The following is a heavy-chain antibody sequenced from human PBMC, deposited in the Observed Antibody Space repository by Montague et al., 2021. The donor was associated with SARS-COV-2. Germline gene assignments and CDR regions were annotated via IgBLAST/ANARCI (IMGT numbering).Heavy chain of an antibody. CDR3: AGVFPGWLQFDSYFDY. V-gene: IGHV4-59*01. CDR2: IYYSGST. Sequence: SETLSLTCTVSGGSISSYYWSWIRQPLGKGLEWIGYIYYSGSTNYNPSLKSRVTISVDTSKNQFSLKLSSVTAADTAVYYCAGVFPGWLQFDSYFDYWGQGTLVTVSS. CDR1: GGSISSYY. D-gene: IGHD5-24*01. J-gene: IGHJ4*02.